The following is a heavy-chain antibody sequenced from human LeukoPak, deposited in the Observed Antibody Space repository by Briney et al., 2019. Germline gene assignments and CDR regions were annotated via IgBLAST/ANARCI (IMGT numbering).Heavy chain of an antibody. CDR3: AKTKDYYGSGGYYNYYYYGMDV. CDR2: ISYDGSNK. D-gene: IGHD3-10*01. V-gene: IGHV3-30*18. CDR1: GFTFSSYG. Sequence: GGSLRLSCAASGFTFSSYGMHWVRQAPGKGLEWVAVISYDGSNKYYADSVKGRFTISRDNSKNTLYLQMNSLRAEDTAVYYCAKTKDYYGSGGYYNYYYYGMDVWGKGTTVTVSS. J-gene: IGHJ6*04.